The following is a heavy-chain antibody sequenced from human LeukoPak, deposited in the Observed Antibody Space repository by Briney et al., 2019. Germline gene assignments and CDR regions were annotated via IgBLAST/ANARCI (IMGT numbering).Heavy chain of an antibody. CDR2: IYPGDSDT. CDR3: ARHGGNDGSPLDY. J-gene: IGHJ4*02. D-gene: IGHD1-1*01. CDR1: GYSFSRYW. V-gene: IGHV5-51*01. Sequence: GESLKISCKGSGYSFSRYWIGWVRQMPGKGLDWMGIIYPGDSDTRYSPSFQGQVTISADKSISTAYLHWSSLKASDTAMYYCARHGGNDGSPLDYWGRGTLVTASA.